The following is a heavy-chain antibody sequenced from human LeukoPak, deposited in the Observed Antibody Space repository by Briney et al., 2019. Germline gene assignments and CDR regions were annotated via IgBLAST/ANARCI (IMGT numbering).Heavy chain of an antibody. CDR3: TIAVAGPFYYMDV. J-gene: IGHJ6*03. CDR1: GGSISSGSYY. D-gene: IGHD6-19*01. Sequence: SETLSLTCTVSGGSISSGSYYWSWIRQPAGKGLEWIGRIYTSGSTNYNPSLKSRVTISVDTSKNQFSLKLSSVTAADTAVYYCTIAVAGPFYYMDVWGKGTTVTISS. V-gene: IGHV4-61*02. CDR2: IYTSGST.